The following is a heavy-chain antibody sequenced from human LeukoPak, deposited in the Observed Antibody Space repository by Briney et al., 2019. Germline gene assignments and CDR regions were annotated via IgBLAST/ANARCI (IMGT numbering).Heavy chain of an antibody. CDR1: GFTFGDYA. D-gene: IGHD4-23*01. CDR3: TNDFGGNSGSGY. J-gene: IGHJ4*02. Sequence: PGRSLRLSCTASGFTFGDYAMSWFRQAPGRGLEWVGFIRREAYGGTTEYAASVEGRFTISRDDSKSIAYLQMNSLKTEDTAIYYCTNDFGGNSGSGYWGQGTLVTVCS. V-gene: IGHV3-49*03. CDR2: IRREAYGGTT.